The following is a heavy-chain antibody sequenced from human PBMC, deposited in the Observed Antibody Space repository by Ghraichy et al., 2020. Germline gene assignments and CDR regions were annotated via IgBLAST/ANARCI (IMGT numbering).Heavy chain of an antibody. CDR3: ARTIGECELLPLDP. J-gene: IGHJ5*02. V-gene: IGHV4-39*01. CDR1: GGSISSSSYY. D-gene: IGHD1-26*01. CDR2: IYYSGST. Sequence: SETLSLTCTVSGGSISSSSYYWGWIRQPPGKGLEWIGSIYYSGSTYYNPSLKSRVTISVDTSKNQFSLKLSSVTAADTAVYYCARTIGECELLPLDPWGQGTLVSVSS.